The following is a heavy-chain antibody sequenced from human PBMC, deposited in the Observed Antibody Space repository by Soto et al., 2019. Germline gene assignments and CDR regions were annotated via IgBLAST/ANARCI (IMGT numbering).Heavy chain of an antibody. V-gene: IGHV3-30*18. Sequence: QAQLVESGGGVVQPGKSLRLSCAASGFAFSGYAMHWVRQAPGKGLEWVAVISHDETYENYADSVKGRFTISRDNSRHTLHVQMNSLRPEDTAVYYSAKEDEHGQYWHFDYWGQGTLVTVSS. CDR2: ISHDETYE. CDR3: AKEDEHGQYWHFDY. D-gene: IGHD2-8*02. CDR1: GFAFSGYA. J-gene: IGHJ4*02.